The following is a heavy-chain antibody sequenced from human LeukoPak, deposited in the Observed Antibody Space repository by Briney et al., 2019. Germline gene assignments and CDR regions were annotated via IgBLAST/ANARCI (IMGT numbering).Heavy chain of an antibody. J-gene: IGHJ2*01. CDR2: IYTSGST. CDR1: GGSISSYY. D-gene: IGHD1-26*01. V-gene: IGHV4-4*07. CDR3: ARDSSSGSYTGGYRYFDL. Sequence: SETLSLTCTVSGGSISSYYWSWIRQPAGKGLKWIGRIYTSGSTNYNPSLKSRVTMSVDTSKNQFSLKLSSVTAADTAVYYCARDSSSGSYTGGYRYFDLWGRGTLVTVSS.